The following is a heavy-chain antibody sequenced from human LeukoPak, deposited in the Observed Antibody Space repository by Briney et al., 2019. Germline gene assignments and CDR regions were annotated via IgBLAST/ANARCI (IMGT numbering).Heavy chain of an antibody. CDR2: ISPAGGTT. V-gene: IGHV3-23*01. CDR1: GFTFSSEA. CDR3: AREYYGDYYY. D-gene: IGHD4-17*01. Sequence: PGGSLRLSCAVSGFTFSSEAMGWVRQLPGGGLEWVSTISPAGGTTYYAESMKGRFTISRDNSKSTLYLQMNSLRAEDTAVYYCAREYYGDYYYWGQGTLVPVSS. J-gene: IGHJ4*02.